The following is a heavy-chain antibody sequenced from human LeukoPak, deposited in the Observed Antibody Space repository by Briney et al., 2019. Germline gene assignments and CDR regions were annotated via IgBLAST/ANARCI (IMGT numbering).Heavy chain of an antibody. J-gene: IGHJ6*02. CDR2: IYYSGST. CDR3: ARGSAAAGTYYYYYGMDV. CDR1: GGSISSYY. Sequence: SSETLSLTCTVSGGSISSYYWSWIRQPPGKGLEWIGYIYYSGSTNYNPSLKSRVTIPVDTSKNQFSLKLSSVTAADTAVYYCARGSAAAGTYYYYYGMDVWGQGTTVTVSS. V-gene: IGHV4-59*08. D-gene: IGHD6-13*01.